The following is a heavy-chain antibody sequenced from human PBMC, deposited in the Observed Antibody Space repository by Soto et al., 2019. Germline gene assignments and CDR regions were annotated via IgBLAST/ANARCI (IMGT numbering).Heavy chain of an antibody. CDR1: GFTFSSYR. D-gene: IGHD3-3*01. V-gene: IGHV3-21*01. Sequence: GGPLRVSCAASGFTFSSYRMNWVRQAPGKGLEWVSSISSSSSYIYYADSVKGRFTISRDNAKNSLYLQMNSLRAEDTAVYYCARDGYYDFWSCLPYYYYGMDVWGQGTTVTGS. CDR2: ISSSSSYI. CDR3: ARDGYYDFWSCLPYYYYGMDV. J-gene: IGHJ6*02.